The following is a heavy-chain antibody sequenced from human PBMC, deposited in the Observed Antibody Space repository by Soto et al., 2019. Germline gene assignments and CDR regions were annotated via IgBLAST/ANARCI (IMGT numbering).Heavy chain of an antibody. J-gene: IGHJ4*02. CDR1: GGSISSYY. CDR3: ARDQGGLPTDY. D-gene: IGHD2-15*01. V-gene: IGHV4-59*12. Sequence: SETLSLTCTVSGGSISSYYWSWIRQPPGKGLEWIGYIYYSGSTNYNPSLKSRVTISVDTSKNQFSLKLSSVTAADTAVYYCARDQGGLPTDYWGQGTLVTSPQ. CDR2: IYYSGST.